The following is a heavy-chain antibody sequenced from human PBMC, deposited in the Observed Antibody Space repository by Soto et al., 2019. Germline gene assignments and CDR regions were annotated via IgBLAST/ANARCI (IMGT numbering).Heavy chain of an antibody. V-gene: IGHV3-15*01. CDR2: IKSKTDGGTT. J-gene: IGHJ4*02. Sequence: PGGSLRLSCAASGIIFTNAWMSWVRQAPGKGLEWVGRIKSKTDGGTTDYAAPVRGRFTISRDDSSNTLYLQTNSLKTEDTAVYYCTTQTLTTVTFFDYWGQGALVTVSS. D-gene: IGHD4-17*01. CDR3: TTQTLTTVTFFDY. CDR1: GIIFTNAW.